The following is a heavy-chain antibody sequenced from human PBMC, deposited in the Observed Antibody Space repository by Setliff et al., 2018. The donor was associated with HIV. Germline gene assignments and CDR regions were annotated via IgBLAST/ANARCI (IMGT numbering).Heavy chain of an antibody. V-gene: IGHV4-59*01. J-gene: IGHJ3*02. CDR1: GGSISSYY. Sequence: SETLSLTCTVSGGSISSYYWSWIRQPPGKGLEWIGYIYYSGSTNYNPSLKSRVTISVDTSKNQFSLKLSPVTAADTAVYYCARDRREGKPDAFDIWGQGTMVTVSS. CDR3: ARDRREGKPDAFDI. CDR2: IYYSGST. D-gene: IGHD1-26*01.